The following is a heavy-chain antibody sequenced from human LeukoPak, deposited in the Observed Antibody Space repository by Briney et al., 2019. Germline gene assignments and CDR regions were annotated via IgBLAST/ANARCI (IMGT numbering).Heavy chain of an antibody. CDR1: GFTVSSNY. D-gene: IGHD1-20*01. Sequence: PGGSLRLSCAASGFTVSSNYMSWVRQAPGKGLEWVSIIYSGGSTFYADSVKGRFTISRDNSKNTLYLQMNSLRAEDTAVYYCAKEANWNDGLFDYWGQGTLVTVSS. J-gene: IGHJ4*02. CDR3: AKEANWNDGLFDY. CDR2: IYSGGST. V-gene: IGHV3-53*05.